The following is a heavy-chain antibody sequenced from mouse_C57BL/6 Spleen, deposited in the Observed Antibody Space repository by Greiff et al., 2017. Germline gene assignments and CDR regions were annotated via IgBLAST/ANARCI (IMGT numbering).Heavy chain of an antibody. CDR1: GFNIKDDY. J-gene: IGHJ3*01. Sequence: EVQLQQSGAELVRPGASVKLSCTASGFNIKDDYMHWVKQRPEQGLEWIGWIDPENGDTEYASKFQGKATITADTSSNTAYLQLSSLTSEDTAVYYCTTDGSSYVAYWGQGTLVTVSA. CDR2: IDPENGDT. D-gene: IGHD1-1*01. CDR3: TTDGSSYVAY. V-gene: IGHV14-4*01.